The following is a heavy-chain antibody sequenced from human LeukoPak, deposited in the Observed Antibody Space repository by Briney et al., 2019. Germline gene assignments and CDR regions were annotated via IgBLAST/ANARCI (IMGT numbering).Heavy chain of an antibody. V-gene: IGHV3-30-3*01. CDR1: GFTFSSYA. CDR3: ARDLFSGGGDDP. D-gene: IGHD3-10*01. J-gene: IGHJ5*02. CDR2: ISYDGSNK. Sequence: GGSLRLSCAASGFTFSSYAMHWVRQAPDKGLEWVAVISYDGSNKYYADSVKGRFTISRDNSKNTLYLQMNSLRAEDTAVYYCARDLFSGGGDDPWGQGTLVTVSS.